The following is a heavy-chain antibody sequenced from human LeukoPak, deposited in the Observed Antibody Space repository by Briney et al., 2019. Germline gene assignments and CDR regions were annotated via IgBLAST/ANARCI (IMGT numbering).Heavy chain of an antibody. D-gene: IGHD6-13*01. CDR1: GFTFSSYG. CDR3: AKDPTTERIAAAGKDY. Sequence: PGGSLRLSCAASGFTFSSYGMHWVRQAPGKGLEWVAFIRYDGSNKYYADSVKGRFTISRDNSKNTLYLQMNSLRAEDTAVYYCAKDPTTERIAAAGKDYWGQGTLVTVSS. V-gene: IGHV3-30*02. CDR2: IRYDGSNK. J-gene: IGHJ4*02.